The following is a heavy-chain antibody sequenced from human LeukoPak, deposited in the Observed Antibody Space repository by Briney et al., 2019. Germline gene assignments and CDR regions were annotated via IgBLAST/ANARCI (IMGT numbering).Heavy chain of an antibody. V-gene: IGHV4-34*01. J-gene: IGHJ4*02. Sequence: SETLSLTCAVYGGSFSGYYWSWIRQPPGKGLEWVGEINHSGSTNYNPSLKSRVTISVDTSKNQFSQKLSSVTAADTAVYYCARVRKSYSSSWFFDYWGQGTLVTVSS. D-gene: IGHD6-13*01. CDR3: ARVRKSYSSSWFFDY. CDR2: INHSGST. CDR1: GGSFSGYY.